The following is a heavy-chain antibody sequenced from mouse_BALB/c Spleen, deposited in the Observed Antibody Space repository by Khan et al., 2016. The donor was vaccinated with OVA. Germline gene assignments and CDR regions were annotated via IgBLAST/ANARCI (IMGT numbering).Heavy chain of an antibody. V-gene: IGHV1-7*01. CDR1: GYTFTTYW. Sequence: QVQLQQSGTELAKPGASLKMSCKASGYTFTTYWMHWVKQRPGQGLEWIGYIDPSTGYTEYNQNFRDKATLTTDKSSSTAYMQLSSLTSEDSAVYYCARRGLSGIFAYWGQGPLVTVSA. D-gene: IGHD1-1*02. CDR2: IDPSTGYT. CDR3: ARRGLSGIFAY. J-gene: IGHJ3*01.